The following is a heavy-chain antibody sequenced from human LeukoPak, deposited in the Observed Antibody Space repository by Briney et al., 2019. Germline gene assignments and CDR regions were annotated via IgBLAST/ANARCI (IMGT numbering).Heavy chain of an antibody. V-gene: IGHV3-30*04. CDR1: GFTFSSYA. J-gene: IGHJ4*02. D-gene: IGHD5-18*01. Sequence: GGSLRLSCAASGFTFSSYAMHWVRQAPGKGLEWVAVISYDGSNKYYADSVKGRFTISRDNSKNTLYLQMNSLRAEDTAVYYCARAYSYGFDLTLGDYFDYWGQGTLVTVSS. CDR3: ARAYSYGFDLTLGDYFDY. CDR2: ISYDGSNK.